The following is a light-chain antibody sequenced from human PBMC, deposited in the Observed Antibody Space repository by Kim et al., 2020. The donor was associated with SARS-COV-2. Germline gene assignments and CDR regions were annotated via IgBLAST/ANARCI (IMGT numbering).Light chain of an antibody. J-gene: IGLJ3*02. CDR1: SSNIGSNT. V-gene: IGLV1-44*01. CDR2: SDN. Sequence: QRGTISCSGSSSNIGSNTVSWYQQFPGTAPKLLIYSDNQRPSGVPDRFSASKSGSSASLAISGLQSDDEADYYCAAWDDSLNGRGVFGGGTKLTVL. CDR3: AAWDDSLNGRGV.